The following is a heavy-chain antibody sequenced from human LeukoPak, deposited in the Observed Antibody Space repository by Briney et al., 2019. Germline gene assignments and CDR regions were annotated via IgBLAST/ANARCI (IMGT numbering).Heavy chain of an antibody. CDR3: AKEKYTSSWYGDD. CDR2: ISGSGGKT. Sequence: PWGTLRLSCAASGFSFSSYARSWVRQAPGKGLEWVSAISGSGGKTDYAGPVKGRFTISRDNSKDTVYLHMSSLRVEDTAVRYCAKEKYTSSWYGDDWGQGTLVTVSS. D-gene: IGHD6-13*01. J-gene: IGHJ4*02. V-gene: IGHV3-23*01. CDR1: GFSFSSYA.